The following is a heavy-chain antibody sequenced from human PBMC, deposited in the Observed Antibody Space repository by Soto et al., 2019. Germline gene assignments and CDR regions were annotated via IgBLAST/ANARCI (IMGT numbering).Heavy chain of an antibody. D-gene: IGHD3-10*01. CDR2: IYSGGST. V-gene: IGHV4-4*07. CDR3: ARGPGGFGDFSLDY. J-gene: IGHJ4*02. CDR1: GGSISQYY. Sequence: QVQLQESGPGLVKPLETLSLSCGVSGGSISQYYWSWIRQPAGKVLEWIGRIYSGGSTNYNPSPESRVTMSVDTSKNKFALKLSSVTAADTAVYYCARGPGGFGDFSLDYWGQGTLVTVSS.